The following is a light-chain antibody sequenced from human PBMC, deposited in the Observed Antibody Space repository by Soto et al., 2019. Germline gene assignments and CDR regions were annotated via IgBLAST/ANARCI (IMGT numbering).Light chain of an antibody. J-gene: IGKJ4*01. Sequence: IKLTQLHSPFLPPLEARVTFPCRESKAIGTILNWYQQKPGKAPKLLIYAASSLQSGVPSRFSGSGSGTDFTLTISSLQPEDFATYYCQQSYSTPLTFGGGTKVEIK. CDR3: QQSYSTPLT. CDR2: AAS. CDR1: KAIGTI. V-gene: IGKV1-39*01.